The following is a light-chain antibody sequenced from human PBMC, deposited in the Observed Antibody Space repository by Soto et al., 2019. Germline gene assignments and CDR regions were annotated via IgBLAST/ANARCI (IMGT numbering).Light chain of an antibody. J-gene: IGKJ1*01. Sequence: AIQLTQSPSSLFASVGDRVTITCRASQGIRSALGWYQQKPGKVPKLLIYAASTLQSGVPSRFSGSGSGTDFTLTISSLQPEDFATYYCLLDFSYFWAFGQGTKVDIK. CDR1: QGIRSA. CDR2: AAS. V-gene: IGKV1-6*01. CDR3: LLDFSYFWA.